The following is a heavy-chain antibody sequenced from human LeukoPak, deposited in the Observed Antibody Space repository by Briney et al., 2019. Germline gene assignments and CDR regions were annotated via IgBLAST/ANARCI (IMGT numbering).Heavy chain of an antibody. Sequence: GGSLRLSCAASGFTFSSYSMNWVRQAPGKGLEWVSSISSSSSYIYYADSVKGRFTISRDNAKNTQYLQMNSLRTEDTAVYYCAKGVARFGYGALLDYWGQGTLVTVSS. CDR3: AKGVARFGYGALLDY. V-gene: IGHV3-21*01. CDR2: ISSSSSYI. D-gene: IGHD4/OR15-4a*01. J-gene: IGHJ4*02. CDR1: GFTFSSYS.